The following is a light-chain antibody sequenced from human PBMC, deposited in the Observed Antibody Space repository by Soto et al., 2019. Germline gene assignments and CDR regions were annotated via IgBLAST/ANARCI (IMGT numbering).Light chain of an antibody. V-gene: IGKV1-5*03. CDR3: QHYNSYSEA. CDR2: KAS. Sequence: DIQMTQSPSTLSGSVGDRVTITCRARPTISSWLAWYQQKPGKAPKLLIYKASTLKSGVPSRFSGSGSGTEFTLTISSLQPDDFATYYCQHYNSYSEAFGQGTKVELK. J-gene: IGKJ1*01. CDR1: PTISSW.